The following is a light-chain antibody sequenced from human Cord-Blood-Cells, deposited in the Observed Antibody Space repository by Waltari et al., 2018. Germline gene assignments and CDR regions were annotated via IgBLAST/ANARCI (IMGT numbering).Light chain of an antibody. Sequence: QSALTQPASVSGSPGQSITISCTGTSSDVGGYNYVSWYQQHPGKAPKLVIYDVSKRRSVVSNRFYGSKSGNTASLTISGLQAEDEADYYCSSYTSSSTYVFGTGTKVTVL. J-gene: IGLJ1*01. CDR1: SSDVGGYNY. CDR3: SSYTSSSTYV. CDR2: DVS. V-gene: IGLV2-14*01.